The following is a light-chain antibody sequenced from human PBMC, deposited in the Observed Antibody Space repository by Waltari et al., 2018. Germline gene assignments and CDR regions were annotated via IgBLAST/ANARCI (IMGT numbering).Light chain of an antibody. J-gene: IGLJ1*01. CDR1: RIDVESYNL. CDR2: EVN. Sequence: QSALTQPASVSGSPGQSITLSCTGSRIDVESYNLVSWYQQNPGKAPKLIIYEVNTLPAGVSYRFSGSKSGNTASLTISGRQADDEADYYSCSYAGTSIYVFGTGTKVTV. V-gene: IGLV2-23*02. CDR3: CSYAGTSIYV.